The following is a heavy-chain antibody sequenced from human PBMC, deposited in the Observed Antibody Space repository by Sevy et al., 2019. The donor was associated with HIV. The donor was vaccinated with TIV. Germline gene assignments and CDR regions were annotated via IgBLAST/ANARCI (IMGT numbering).Heavy chain of an antibody. CDR2: IWYYGSQE. J-gene: IGHJ4*02. D-gene: IGHD2-2*01. CDR3: ATNGRYTTSWPHFDY. V-gene: IGHV3-33*01. CDR1: GFIFSNYG. Sequence: GGSLRLSCAASGFIFSNYGMHWVRQAPGKGLEWLAVIWYYGSQEYYADSVKGRFTVSRDNSKNTLYLQMNSLRAEDTAVYYRATNGRYTTSWPHFDYWGQGTLVTVSS.